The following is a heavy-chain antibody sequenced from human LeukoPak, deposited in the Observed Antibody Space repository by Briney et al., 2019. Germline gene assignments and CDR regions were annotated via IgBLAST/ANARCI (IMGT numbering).Heavy chain of an antibody. Sequence: GGSLRLSCAASGFTFSTYCMHWVRKAPGKGPMWVSRICPDGTVTNYADSVKARFIISRDNARNTVYLQMNSLRVEDTAVYYCVRDFRSADYWGQGTLVTVSS. CDR1: GFTFSTYC. CDR3: VRDFRSADY. J-gene: IGHJ4*02. CDR2: ICPDGTVT. V-gene: IGHV3-74*01.